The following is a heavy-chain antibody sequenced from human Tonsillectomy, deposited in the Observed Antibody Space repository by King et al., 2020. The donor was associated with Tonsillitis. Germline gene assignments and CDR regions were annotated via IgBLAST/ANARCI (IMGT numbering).Heavy chain of an antibody. J-gene: IGHJ4*02. Sequence: VQLVESGAEVKKPGDSRKISCKGFGYSFSSYWIGGVRQRPGKGLEGRGTIYPVDSDTRYSPSFQGQVTISADKSISTAYLQWSSLKASDTAMYYCARHREQWLGPIGYWGQGTLVTVSS. D-gene: IGHD6-19*01. CDR3: ARHREQWLGPIGY. V-gene: IGHV5-51*01. CDR1: GYSFSSYW. CDR2: IYPVDSDT.